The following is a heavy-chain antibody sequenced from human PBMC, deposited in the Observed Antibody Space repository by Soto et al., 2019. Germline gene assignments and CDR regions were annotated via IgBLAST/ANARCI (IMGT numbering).Heavy chain of an antibody. J-gene: IGHJ6*02. CDR3: AREVGAYDNGAKEGYGMDV. CDR2: INPNSGGT. CDR1: GYTFTGYY. V-gene: IGHV1-2*02. D-gene: IGHD3-9*01. Sequence: ASVKVSCKASGYTFTGYYMHWVRQAPGQGLEWMGWINPNSGGTNYAQKFQGRVTMTRDTSISTAYMELSRLRSDDTAVYYCAREVGAYDNGAKEGYGMDVWGQGTTVTVSS.